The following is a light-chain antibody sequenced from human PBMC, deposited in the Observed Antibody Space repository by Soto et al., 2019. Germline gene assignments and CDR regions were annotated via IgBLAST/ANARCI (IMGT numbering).Light chain of an antibody. V-gene: IGLV4-69*01. CDR2: LNSDGSH. Sequence: QSVLTQSPSASASLGASVKLTCALSSGHSTNAIAWHQQHPEKGPRYLMRLNSDGSHIKEDGIPDRFSGSSSGAERYLIISSLKSEDEADYYCQTWGTDILVFGGGTKLTVL. J-gene: IGLJ2*01. CDR3: QTWGTDILV. CDR1: SGHSTNA.